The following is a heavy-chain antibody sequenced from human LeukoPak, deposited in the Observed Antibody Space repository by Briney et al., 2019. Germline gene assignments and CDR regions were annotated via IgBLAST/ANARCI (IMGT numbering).Heavy chain of an antibody. D-gene: IGHD3-3*01. CDR2: ISSNGGST. Sequence: GGSLRLSCAASGFTYSSYAMHRVRQDPGKGLEYVSAISSNGGSTYYANSVKGRFTISRDNSKNTLYLQMGSLRAEDMAVYYCARVGYDFWGGFDYWGQGTLVTVSS. V-gene: IGHV3-64*01. CDR1: GFTYSSYA. CDR3: ARVGYDFWGGFDY. J-gene: IGHJ4*02.